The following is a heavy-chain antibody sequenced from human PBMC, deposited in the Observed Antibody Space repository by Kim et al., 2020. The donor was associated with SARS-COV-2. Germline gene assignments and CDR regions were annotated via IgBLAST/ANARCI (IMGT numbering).Heavy chain of an antibody. CDR1: GFTFSSYG. J-gene: IGHJ4*02. V-gene: IGHV3-33*01. CDR2: IWYDGSNK. D-gene: IGHD3-22*01. CDR3: ARDQGDSSGYYYQTVYYFDY. Sequence: GGSLRLSCAASGFTFSSYGMHWVRQAPGKGLEWVAVIWYDGSNKYYADSVKGRFTISRDNSKNTLYLQMNSLRAEDTAVYYCARDQGDSSGYYYQTVYYFDYWGQGTLVTVSS.